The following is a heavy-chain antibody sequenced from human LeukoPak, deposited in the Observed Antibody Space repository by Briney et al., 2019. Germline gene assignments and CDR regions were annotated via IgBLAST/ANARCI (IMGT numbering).Heavy chain of an antibody. CDR2: IYFSGST. Sequence: SQTLSLTCTVSGGSISSGDYYWSWIRLPPGKGLEWIGSIYFSGSTYYKSSLKSRVTISVDTSKNQFSLKLSSVTAADTAVYYCARHAPDGVAAGVNWFDPWGQGTLVTVSS. J-gene: IGHJ5*02. V-gene: IGHV4-39*01. D-gene: IGHD6-13*01. CDR3: ARHAPDGVAAGVNWFDP. CDR1: GGSISSGDYY.